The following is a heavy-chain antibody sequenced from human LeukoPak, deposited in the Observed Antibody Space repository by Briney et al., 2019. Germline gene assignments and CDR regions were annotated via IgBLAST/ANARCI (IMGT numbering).Heavy chain of an antibody. CDR2: MNPNSGNT. V-gene: IGHV1-8*03. Sequence: GASVKVSCKASGYTFTSYGINWVRQATGQGLEWMGWMNPNSGNTGYAQKFQGRVTITRNTSISTAYMELSSLRSEDTAVYYCARVGEGYCSGGSCANYDYWGQGTLVTVSS. J-gene: IGHJ4*02. CDR3: ARVGEGYCSGGSCANYDY. D-gene: IGHD2-15*01. CDR1: GYTFTSYG.